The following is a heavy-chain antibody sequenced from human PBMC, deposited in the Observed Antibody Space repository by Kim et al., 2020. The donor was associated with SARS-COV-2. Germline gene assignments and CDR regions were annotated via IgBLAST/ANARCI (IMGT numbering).Heavy chain of an antibody. CDR2: NT. Sequence: NTGYAQKFQGRVTMTRNTSISTAYMELSSLRSEDTAVYYCAREDYYGMDVWGQGTTVTVSS. J-gene: IGHJ6*02. V-gene: IGHV1-8*01. CDR3: AREDYYGMDV.